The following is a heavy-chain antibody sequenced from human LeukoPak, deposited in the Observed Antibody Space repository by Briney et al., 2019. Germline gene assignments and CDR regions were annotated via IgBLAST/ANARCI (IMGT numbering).Heavy chain of an antibody. V-gene: IGHV3-30*14. CDR3: AREYSSSWYMRDNWFDP. J-gene: IGHJ5*02. CDR2: ISYDGSNK. CDR1: GFTFSSYA. Sequence: GGSLRLSCAASGFTFSSYAMHWVRQAPGKGLEWVAVISYDGSNKYYADSVKGRFTISRDNSKNTLYLQMNSLRAEDTAVYYCAREYSSSWYMRDNWFDPWGQGTLVTVSS. D-gene: IGHD6-13*01.